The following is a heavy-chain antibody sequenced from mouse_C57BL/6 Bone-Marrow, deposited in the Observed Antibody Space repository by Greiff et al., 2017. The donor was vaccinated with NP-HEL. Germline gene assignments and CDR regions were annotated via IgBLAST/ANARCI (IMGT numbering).Heavy chain of an antibody. J-gene: IGHJ2*01. CDR3: ASSTGREDY. CDR1: GYAFSSSW. V-gene: IGHV1-82*01. Sequence: QVQLQQSGPELVKPGASVKISCKASGYAFSSSWMNWVKQRPGKGLEWIGRIYPGDGDTNYNGKFKGKATLTADKSSSTAYMQLSSLTSEDSAVYFCASSTGREDYWGQGTTLTVSS. D-gene: IGHD4-1*02. CDR2: IYPGDGDT.